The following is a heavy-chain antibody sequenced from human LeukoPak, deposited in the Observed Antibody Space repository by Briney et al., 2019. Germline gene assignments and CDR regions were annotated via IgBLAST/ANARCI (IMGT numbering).Heavy chain of an antibody. Sequence: GGSLRLSCAASGFTVSSNYMNWVRQAPGKGLEWVSVIYSGGSTYYADSVKGRFTISRDNAKNTLYLQMNSLRAEDTAVYYCARDDDWNYEDYWGQGTLVTVSS. J-gene: IGHJ4*02. CDR1: GFTVSSNY. D-gene: IGHD1-7*01. V-gene: IGHV3-53*01. CDR2: IYSGGST. CDR3: ARDDDWNYEDY.